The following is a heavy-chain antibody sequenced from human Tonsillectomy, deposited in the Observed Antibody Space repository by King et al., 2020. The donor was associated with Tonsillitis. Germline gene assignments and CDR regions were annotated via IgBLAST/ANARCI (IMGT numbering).Heavy chain of an antibody. CDR1: GFTFSSYG. V-gene: IGHV3-30*18. J-gene: IGHJ4*02. CDR2: ISYDGSNK. CDR3: AKDYSRGYYHFDY. Sequence: VQLVESGGGVVQPGRSLRLSCAASGFTFSSYGMHWVRQAPGKGLEWVAVISYDGSNKYYADSVKGRFTISRDNSKNTLYLQMNSLRAEDTAVYYCAKDYSRGYYHFDYWGQGTLVTVSS. D-gene: IGHD3-22*01.